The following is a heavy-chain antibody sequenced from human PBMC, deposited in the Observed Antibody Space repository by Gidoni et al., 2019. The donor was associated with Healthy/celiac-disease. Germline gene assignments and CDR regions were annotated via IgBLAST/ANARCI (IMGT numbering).Heavy chain of an antibody. CDR3: ARVVQAMAHRRLYYYGMDV. V-gene: IGHV4-34*01. J-gene: IGHJ6*02. CDR2: INHSGST. CDR1: GGSGSGDY. Sequence: QVQLQQWGAGLLKPSETLSLTCAAYGGSGSGDYWSWIRQPPGKGLEWIGEINHSGSTNYNPSLKSRVTISVDTSTNQFSLKLISVTAADTAVYYCARVVQAMAHRRLYYYGMDVWGQGTTVTVSS. D-gene: IGHD5-18*01.